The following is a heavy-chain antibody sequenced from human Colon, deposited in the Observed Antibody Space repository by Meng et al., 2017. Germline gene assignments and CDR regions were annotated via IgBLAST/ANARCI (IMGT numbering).Heavy chain of an antibody. D-gene: IGHD6-19*01. J-gene: IGHJ5*02. Sequence: QVQLQESGPGLVKPSQTLSLTCTGSGGSISSCDYYWSWIGQPPGKGLEWIGYIYYSGSTYYNPSLKSRLTISVDTSKKQFSLKLSAVTAADTAVYYCARESVAGTHWFDPWGQGTLVTVSS. CDR2: IYYSGST. CDR1: GGSISSCDYY. CDR3: ARESVAGTHWFDP. V-gene: IGHV4-30-4*01.